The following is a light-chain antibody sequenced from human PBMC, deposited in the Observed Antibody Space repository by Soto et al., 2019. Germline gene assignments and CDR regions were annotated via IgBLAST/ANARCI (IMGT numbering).Light chain of an antibody. CDR3: QQYGSPPPT. CDR2: GAS. Sequence: IVLTQSPGTLSLSPGERTTLSCRASQSISRYLAWYQQKPGQGPRLLIYGASSRATGTPDRFSGSGSGTDFTLTITRLEPEDFALYYCQQYGSPPPTFGQGTKVEIK. V-gene: IGKV3-20*01. CDR1: QSISRY. J-gene: IGKJ1*01.